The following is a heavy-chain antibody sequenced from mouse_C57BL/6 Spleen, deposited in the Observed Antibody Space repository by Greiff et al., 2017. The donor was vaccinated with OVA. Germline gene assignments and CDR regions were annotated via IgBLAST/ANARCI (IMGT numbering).Heavy chain of an antibody. D-gene: IGHD1-1*01. CDR2: IDPANGNT. V-gene: IGHV14-3*01. CDR3: ARAGYYGSSSYWYFDV. J-gene: IGHJ1*03. CDR1: GFNIKNTY. Sequence: EVQLQQSVAELVRPGASVKLSCTASGFNIKNTYMHWVKQRPEQGLEWIGRIDPANGNTKYAPKVQGKATITADTSSNTAYLQLSSLTSEDTAIYYCARAGYYGSSSYWYFDVWGTGTTVTVSS.